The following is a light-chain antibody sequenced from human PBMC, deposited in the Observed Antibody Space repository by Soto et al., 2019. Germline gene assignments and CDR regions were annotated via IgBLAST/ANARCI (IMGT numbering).Light chain of an antibody. Sequence: EIVMTQSPATLSVSPGGRATLSCRASQSVKTYLAWYQQRPGQPPRLLIYGASTRATGIPARFSGSGYGTEFSLTISGLQSEDFAVYYCQQYNTWPPKYTFGQGTKLEIK. V-gene: IGKV3-15*01. J-gene: IGKJ2*01. CDR1: QSVKTY. CDR3: QQYNTWPPKYT. CDR2: GAS.